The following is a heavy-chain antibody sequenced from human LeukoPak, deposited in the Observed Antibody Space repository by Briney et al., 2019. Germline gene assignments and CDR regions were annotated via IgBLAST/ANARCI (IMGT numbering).Heavy chain of an antibody. CDR2: MNPNSGNT. J-gene: IGHJ6*02. CDR3: ARGFQYSSSWYSNSMDA. Sequence: ASVKVSCKASGYTFTSYDINWVRQATGQGLEWMGWMNPNSGNTGYAQKFQGRVTMTRNTSISTAYMELSSLRSEDTAVYYCARGFQYSSSWYSNSMDAWGQGTTVTVSS. V-gene: IGHV1-8*01. CDR1: GYTFTSYD. D-gene: IGHD6-13*01.